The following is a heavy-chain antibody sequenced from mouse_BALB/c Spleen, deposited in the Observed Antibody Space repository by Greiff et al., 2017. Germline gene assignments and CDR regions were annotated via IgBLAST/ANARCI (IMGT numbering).Heavy chain of an antibody. CDR2: IDPETGGT. Sequence: VQLQQSGAELVRPGASVTLSCKASGYTFTDYEMHWVKQTPVHGLEWIGAIDPETGGTAYNQKFKGKATLTADKSSSTAYMELRSLTSEDTAVYYCARGPYYGNYVFAYWGQGTLVTVSA. V-gene: IGHV1-15*01. D-gene: IGHD2-10*01. J-gene: IGHJ3*01. CDR3: ARGPYYGNYVFAY. CDR1: GYTFTDYE.